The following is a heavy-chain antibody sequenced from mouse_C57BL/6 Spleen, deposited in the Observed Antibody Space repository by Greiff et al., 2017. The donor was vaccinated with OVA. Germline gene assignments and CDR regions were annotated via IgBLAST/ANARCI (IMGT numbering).Heavy chain of an antibody. CDR3: ARNGNYEFAY. V-gene: IGHV5-9*01. D-gene: IGHD2-1*01. CDR2: ISGGGGNT. Sequence: EVKLVESGGGLVKPGGSLKLSCAASGFTFSSYTMSWVRQTPEKRLEWVGTISGGGGNTYYPDSVKGRFTISSDNTKNTLYLQMSSLRSEDTALYYCARNGNYEFAYWGQGTLVTVSA. J-gene: IGHJ3*01. CDR1: GFTFSSYT.